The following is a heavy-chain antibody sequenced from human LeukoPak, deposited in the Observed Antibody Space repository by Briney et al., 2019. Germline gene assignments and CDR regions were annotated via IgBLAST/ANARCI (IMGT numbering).Heavy chain of an antibody. V-gene: IGHV4-39*01. CDR1: GGSIRNSSFY. Sequence: SETLSLTCAVSGGSIRNSSFYWGWIRQPPGKGLEWIAGIYNSGTTYYNPSIKSRITIFVDTSKNQVSLKLRSVTAADTAIYYCARHAGEGKWLQFYYFNYWGQGSLVTVSS. J-gene: IGHJ4*02. CDR2: IYNSGTT. D-gene: IGHD5-24*01. CDR3: ARHAGEGKWLQFYYFNY.